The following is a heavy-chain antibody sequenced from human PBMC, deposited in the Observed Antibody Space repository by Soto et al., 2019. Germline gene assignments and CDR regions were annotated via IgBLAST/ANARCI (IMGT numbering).Heavy chain of an antibody. CDR2: INPNSGGT. D-gene: IGHD2-15*01. Sequence: ASVKVSCKASGYTFTVYYMHCVLQSRLQWLDWMGCINPNSGGTNYAQKFQGWVTMTRDTSISTAYMELSRLRSDDTAVYYCARARGGYCSGGSCYERGPYYYYYGMDVWGQGTTVTVSS. J-gene: IGHJ6*02. V-gene: IGHV1-2*04. CDR3: ARARGGYCSGGSCYERGPYYYYYGMDV. CDR1: GYTFTVYY.